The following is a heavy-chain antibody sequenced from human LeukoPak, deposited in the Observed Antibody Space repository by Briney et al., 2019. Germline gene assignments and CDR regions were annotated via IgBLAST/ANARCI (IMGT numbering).Heavy chain of an antibody. CDR3: AKERSTTREFES. CDR2: IYYSGST. J-gene: IGHJ4*02. CDR1: GGSISAHY. D-gene: IGHD1-1*01. Sequence: SETLSLTCTVSGGSISAHYWSWIRQSPGKGLEWIGFIYYSGSTDYNPSLESRVSISVDTSKNQFSLKLRSVTAADPAVYYWAKERSTTREFESWGQGTLVTVSS. V-gene: IGHV4-59*11.